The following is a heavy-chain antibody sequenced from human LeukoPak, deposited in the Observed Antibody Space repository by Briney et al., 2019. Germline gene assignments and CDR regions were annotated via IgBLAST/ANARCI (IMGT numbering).Heavy chain of an antibody. CDR3: ARVLRGSFAYFDY. CDR1: GGSISSYY. D-gene: IGHD3-3*01. J-gene: IGHJ4*02. CDR2: IFHDGHT. Sequence: SETLSLTCTISGGSISSYYWSWIRQPPGQGLEWIGDIFHDGHTNYNPSLKSRVSMSVDTANNQFSLQLTSVTAADTAMYYCARVLRGSFAYFDYWGQGTLVTVSS. V-gene: IGHV4-59*01.